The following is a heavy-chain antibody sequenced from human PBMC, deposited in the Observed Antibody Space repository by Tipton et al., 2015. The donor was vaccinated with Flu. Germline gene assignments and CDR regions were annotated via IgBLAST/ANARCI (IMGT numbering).Heavy chain of an antibody. CDR3: ARHTGDSVRGVIDY. V-gene: IGHV4-38-2*01. D-gene: IGHD3-10*02. Sequence: TLSLTCAVSGYSISSGYYWGWVRQPPGKGLEWIGTIYHSGSTYYNPSLKSRLTMSVDTSKNQFSLKLSSVTAADTAVYYCARHTGDSVRGVIDYWGQGTLGTVSS. J-gene: IGHJ4*02. CDR2: IYHSGST. CDR1: GYSISSGYY.